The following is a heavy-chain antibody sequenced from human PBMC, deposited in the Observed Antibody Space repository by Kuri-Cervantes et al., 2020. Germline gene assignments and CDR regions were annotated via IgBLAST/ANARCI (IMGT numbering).Heavy chain of an antibody. V-gene: IGHV1-69*05. J-gene: IGHJ3*02. CDR3: ARDNYYDSSAPGLDAFDI. CDR2: IIPIFGTA. Sequence: SVKVSCKASGGTFSSYAISWVRQAPGQGLEWMGGIIPIFGTANYAQKFQGRVTITTDESTSTAYMELSSLRSEDTAVYYCARDNYYDSSAPGLDAFDIWGQGTMVTDSS. CDR1: GGTFSSYA. D-gene: IGHD3-22*01.